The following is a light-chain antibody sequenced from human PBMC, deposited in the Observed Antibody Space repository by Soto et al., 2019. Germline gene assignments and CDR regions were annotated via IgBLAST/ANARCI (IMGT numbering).Light chain of an antibody. J-gene: IGKJ4*01. CDR3: QQYNNWPLA. V-gene: IGKV3-15*01. CDR2: GAS. CDR1: QSVRSN. Sequence: EIVMPKSPAPLSMSIGETATLSCKASQSVRSNLAWYQQKPGQAPSLLIYGASTRATGIPARVSGSGSGTEFTLAISSLQSEDFAVYYCQQYNNWPLAFGGGIKVDIK.